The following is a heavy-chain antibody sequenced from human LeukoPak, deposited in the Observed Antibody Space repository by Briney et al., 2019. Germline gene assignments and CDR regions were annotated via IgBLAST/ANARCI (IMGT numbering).Heavy chain of an antibody. CDR3: ATGPIAAYSSSWYGMDV. Sequence: ASVKVSCKISVYTLTELSMHRVRHAPGKGFGWMGGFDTEDGETIYAQKFQGSVTMTADTSTDTDYMELSSLRSEDTAVYCCATGPIAAYSSSWYGMDVWGQATTVTVSS. CDR1: VYTLTELS. CDR2: FDTEDGET. J-gene: IGHJ6*02. V-gene: IGHV1-24*01. D-gene: IGHD6-13*01.